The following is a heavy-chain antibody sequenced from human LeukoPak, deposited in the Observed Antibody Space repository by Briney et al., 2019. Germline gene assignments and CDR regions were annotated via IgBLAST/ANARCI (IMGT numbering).Heavy chain of an antibody. J-gene: IGHJ5*02. CDR1: GYTFTGYY. Sequence: ASVKLSCKAAGYTFTGYYIHWVRQAPGQGLEWMGWINPNSGGTNYAQKFEGRVTVTRDTSITTAYMELSRLRSDDTAVYYCARAFVVVPAARYHWFDPWGQGTLVTVSS. CDR2: INPNSGGT. V-gene: IGHV1-2*02. D-gene: IGHD2-2*01. CDR3: ARAFVVVPAARYHWFDP.